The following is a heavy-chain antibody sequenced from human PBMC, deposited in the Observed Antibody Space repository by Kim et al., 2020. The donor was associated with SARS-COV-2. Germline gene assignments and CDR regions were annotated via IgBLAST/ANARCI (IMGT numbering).Heavy chain of an antibody. D-gene: IGHD1-1*01. CDR3: ARRSAETRPYSWFDP. J-gene: IGHJ5*02. Sequence: SPSCKGRITISPDKSINPAYLQWSSLEASDTAMYYCARRSAETRPYSWFDPWGQGTLVTVSS. V-gene: IGHV5-51*01.